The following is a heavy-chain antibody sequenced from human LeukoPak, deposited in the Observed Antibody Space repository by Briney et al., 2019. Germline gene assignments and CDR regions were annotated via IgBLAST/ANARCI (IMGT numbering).Heavy chain of an antibody. CDR3: ARDRFDWLLDY. V-gene: IGHV3-48*01. D-gene: IGHD3-9*01. CDR2: ISSSSSTI. Sequence: PGGSLRLSCAASGFTFSSHGMQWVRQAPGKGGEGGSYISSSSSTIYYADSVKGRFTISRDNAKNSLYLQMNSLRAEDTAVYYCARDRFDWLLDYWGQGTLVTVSS. J-gene: IGHJ4*02. CDR1: GFTFSSHG.